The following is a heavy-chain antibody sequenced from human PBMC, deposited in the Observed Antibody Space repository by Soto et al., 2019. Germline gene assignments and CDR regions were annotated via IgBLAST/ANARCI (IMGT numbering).Heavy chain of an antibody. CDR2: IYYSGRT. D-gene: IGHD1-26*01. V-gene: IGHV4-30-4*01. CDR3: VRDREERYGRDAIEI. J-gene: IGHJ3*02. CDR1: GASISSGDYY. Sequence: QVQLQESGPGLVKPSQTLSLTCTVAGASISSGDYYWGWIRQPPGKGLEWIGFIYYSGRTSYGPYLKTWDTISVDTSTHQLSLKLSTVSAAYKAMYYCVRDREERYGRDAIEIRGHETMGTGSS.